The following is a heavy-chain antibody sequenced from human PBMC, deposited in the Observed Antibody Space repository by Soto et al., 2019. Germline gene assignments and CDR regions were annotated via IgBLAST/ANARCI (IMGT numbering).Heavy chain of an antibody. CDR3: ARVDGSGSYYNDFEYYFDY. CDR2: IYYSGST. Sequence: SETLSLTCTVSGGSISSGGYYWGWIRHHPGKGLEWIGYIYYSGSTYYNPSLKSRVTISVDTSKNQFSLKLSSVTAADTAVYYCARVDGSGSYYNDFEYYFDYWGQGTLVTVSS. D-gene: IGHD3-10*01. V-gene: IGHV4-31*03. CDR1: GGSISSGGYY. J-gene: IGHJ4*02.